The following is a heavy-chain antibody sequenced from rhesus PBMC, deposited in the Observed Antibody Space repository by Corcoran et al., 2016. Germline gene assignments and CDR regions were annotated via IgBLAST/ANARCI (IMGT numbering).Heavy chain of an antibody. J-gene: IGHJ4*01. CDR1: GGSFSSYW. V-gene: IGHV4-147*01. Sequence: QVQLQESGPGLVKPSETLSLPCAVSGGSFSSYWWGWLRQPPGKGLEWIGSIYGSSGSTSYNPYVKSRVTISRDTSKNQFAMKLSAVTAADTAVYYCARYFSNYVPVDYWGQGVLVTVSS. D-gene: IGHD4-23*01. CDR3: ARYFSNYVPVDY. CDR2: IYGSSGST.